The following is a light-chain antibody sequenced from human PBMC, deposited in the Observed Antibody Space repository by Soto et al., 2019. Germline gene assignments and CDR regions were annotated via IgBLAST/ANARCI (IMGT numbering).Light chain of an antibody. Sequence: DIQMTQSPSTLSASVGDRVTITCRASQSISSWLAWYQQKPGKAPKLLIYKASSLESGVHSRLSGSGSGTEFPLTISSLQPDDFATYYCQQYNSYAWTFGQGTKVEIK. J-gene: IGKJ1*01. CDR2: KAS. V-gene: IGKV1-5*03. CDR3: QQYNSYAWT. CDR1: QSISSW.